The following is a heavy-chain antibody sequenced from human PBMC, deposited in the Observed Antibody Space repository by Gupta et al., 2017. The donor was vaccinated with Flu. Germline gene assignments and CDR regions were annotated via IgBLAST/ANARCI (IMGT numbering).Heavy chain of an antibody. Sequence: QLQLQESGPGLVKPSETLSLTCTVSGGSIRSSSYYWGWIRQPPGKGLEWIGSIYYSGSTYYNPSLKSRVTISVDTSKNQFSLKLSSVTAADTAVYYCARAPTGGAFDIWGQGTMVTVSS. V-gene: IGHV4-39*01. D-gene: IGHD4-17*01. CDR2: IYYSGST. J-gene: IGHJ3*02. CDR3: ARAPTGGAFDI. CDR1: GGSIRSSSYY.